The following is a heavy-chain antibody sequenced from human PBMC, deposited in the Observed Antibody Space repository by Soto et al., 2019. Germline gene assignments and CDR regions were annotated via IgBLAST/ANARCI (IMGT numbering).Heavy chain of an antibody. CDR1: GFTFNNYA. Sequence: GGSLRLSCAASGFTFNNYAMHWVRQAPGKGLEWVAIMSYDGSNKYYADSVKGRFTISRDNSKNTLYLQMNSLRAEGTAVYYCARAVRIAAAGTTSWFDPWGQGTLVTVSS. J-gene: IGHJ5*02. V-gene: IGHV3-30-3*01. CDR3: ARAVRIAAAGTTSWFDP. CDR2: MSYDGSNK. D-gene: IGHD6-13*01.